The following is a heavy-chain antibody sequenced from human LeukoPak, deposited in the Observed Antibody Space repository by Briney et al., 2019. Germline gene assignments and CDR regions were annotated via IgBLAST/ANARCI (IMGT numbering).Heavy chain of an antibody. CDR2: IWYDGSKK. Sequence: PWKSLRLSCAASGFTFSSYGMHWVRQAPGKGLEWVAVIWYDGSKKYYVDSVKGRFTVSRDDSRNTLFLQMNSLRVEDTAVYYCAREASGYYRDYWGQGTLVTVSS. CDR3: AREASGYYRDY. CDR1: GFTFSSYG. V-gene: IGHV3-33*01. D-gene: IGHD3-22*01. J-gene: IGHJ4*02.